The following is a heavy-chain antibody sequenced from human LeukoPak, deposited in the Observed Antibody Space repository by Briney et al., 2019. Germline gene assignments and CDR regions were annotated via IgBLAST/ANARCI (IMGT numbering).Heavy chain of an antibody. D-gene: IGHD4-17*01. CDR1: GGSFSGYY. CDR3: ARQVYDYGDYVSYYYYYMDV. CDR2: INHSGST. V-gene: IGHV4-34*01. Sequence: PSETLSLTCAVYGGSFSGYYWSWTRQPPGKGLECIGEINHSGSTNYNPSLKSRVTISVDTSKNQFSLKLSSVTAADTAVYYCARQVYDYGDYVSYYYYYMDVWGKGTTVTVSS. J-gene: IGHJ6*03.